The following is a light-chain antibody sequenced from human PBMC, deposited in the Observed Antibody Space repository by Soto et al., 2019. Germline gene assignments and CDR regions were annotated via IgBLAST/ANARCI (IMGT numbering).Light chain of an antibody. Sequence: QAVVTQEASLSVSPGTTVTLTCGLSSGSVSANYYPSWYQQTPGQAPRTLIYNTNTRSSGVPDRFSGSILGNTAALTITGAQADDESDYYCVLYMGSGIGVFGGGTKLTVL. V-gene: IGLV8-61*01. CDR1: SGSVSANYY. CDR3: VLYMGSGIGV. CDR2: NTN. J-gene: IGLJ3*02.